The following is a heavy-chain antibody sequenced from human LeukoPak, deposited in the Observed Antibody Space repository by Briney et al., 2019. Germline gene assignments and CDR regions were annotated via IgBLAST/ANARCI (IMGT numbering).Heavy chain of an antibody. CDR2: IIPIFGTA. D-gene: IGHD4-17*01. V-gene: IGHV1-69*13. CDR1: GGTFISYA. Sequence: ASVKVSCKASGGTFISYAISWVRQAPGQGLEWMGGIIPIFGTANYAQKFQGRVTITADESTSTAYMELSSLRSEDTAVYYCAREGEHSTNPGDYNDRSAFDIWGQGTMVTVSS. J-gene: IGHJ3*02. CDR3: AREGEHSTNPGDYNDRSAFDI.